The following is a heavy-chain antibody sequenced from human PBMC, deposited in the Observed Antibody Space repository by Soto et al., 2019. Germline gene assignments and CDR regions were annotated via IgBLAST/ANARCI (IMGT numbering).Heavy chain of an antibody. CDR3: ARQWGGDY. D-gene: IGHD3-16*01. CDR1: GGSIGSHY. J-gene: IGHJ4*02. CDR2: AAYSGRP. Sequence: QVQLQESGPGLVKPSETLSLTCTVSGGSIGSHYWSWIRQPPGEGLEWIGRAAYSGRPNYNPSLKSRVTISIDTSKNPFSLKLTSVTAADTAVYYCARQWGGDYWGQGTLVTVSS. V-gene: IGHV4-59*08.